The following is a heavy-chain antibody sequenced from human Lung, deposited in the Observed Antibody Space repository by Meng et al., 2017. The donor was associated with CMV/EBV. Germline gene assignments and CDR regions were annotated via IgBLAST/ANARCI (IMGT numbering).Heavy chain of an antibody. CDR2: IKQDRSEK. J-gene: IGHJ4*02. D-gene: IGHD3-3*01. V-gene: IGHV3-7*01. CDR1: GFPFSSYW. CDR3: ARASLLPLRNTPSNPLSA. Sequence: GGSLRLXFAASGFPFSSYWMNWVRQAPGKGLEWVANIKQDRSEKLYVDSVRGRFTDSRDNAKNELYQHMNNLRTEDTALYFCARASLLPLRNTPSNPLSAWGQGXLVTVSS.